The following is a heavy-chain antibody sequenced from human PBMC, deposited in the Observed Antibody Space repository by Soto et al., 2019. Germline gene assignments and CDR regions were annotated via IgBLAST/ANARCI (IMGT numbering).Heavy chain of an antibody. CDR3: ARDRLDHYHLAV. CDR1: GFTFSSYS. V-gene: IGHV3-21*01. J-gene: IGHJ6*02. Sequence: GGSLRLSCAASGFTFSSYSMNWVRQAPGKGLEWVSSISSSSSYIYYADSVKGRFTISRDNAKNSLYLQMNSLRAEDTAVYYFARDRLDHYHLAVSGQGTTVLVSS. CDR2: ISSSSSYI. D-gene: IGHD1-26*01.